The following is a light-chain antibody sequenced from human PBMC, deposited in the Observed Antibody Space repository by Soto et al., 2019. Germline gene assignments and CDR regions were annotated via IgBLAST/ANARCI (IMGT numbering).Light chain of an antibody. V-gene: IGLV2-14*01. Sequence: QSALTQPASVSGSPGQSMTMSCTGTSSDVGGYNYVSWYQQHPGKAPKLMIYDVSNRPSGVSNRFSGSKSVNTAPLTISRPQAADEADYYCSSYTSSSSYVFGNGTKVTVL. CDR3: SSYTSSSSYV. J-gene: IGLJ1*01. CDR2: DVS. CDR1: SSDVGGYNY.